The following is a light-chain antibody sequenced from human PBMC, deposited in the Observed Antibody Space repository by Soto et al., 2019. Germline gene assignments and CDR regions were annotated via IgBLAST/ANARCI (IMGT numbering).Light chain of an antibody. CDR1: QSVSNSK. Sequence: EIVLTQSPGTLSLSPGERATLSCRASQSVSNSKIAWYQQKPGQAPRLLIYGVSSRVSGTPERFSGRGPGTDFTLTISRLEPEDFAVYYCQHYGSSPPFTYGPGTTVDIK. J-gene: IGKJ3*01. V-gene: IGKV3-20*01. CDR3: QHYGSSPPFT. CDR2: GVS.